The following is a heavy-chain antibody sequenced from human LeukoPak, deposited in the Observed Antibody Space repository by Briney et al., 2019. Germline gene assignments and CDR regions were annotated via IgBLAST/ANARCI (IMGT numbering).Heavy chain of an antibody. CDR2: ISSSGGST. CDR1: GFTFSSYD. Sequence: GGSLRLSCAASGFTFSSYDMSWVRRAPGKGLEWVSSISSSGGSTYYADSVKGRFTISRDNSNNTLYLQMNSLRAEDTAVYYCAREVGPVDYWGQGTLVTVSS. D-gene: IGHD1-26*01. V-gene: IGHV3-23*01. CDR3: AREVGPVDY. J-gene: IGHJ4*02.